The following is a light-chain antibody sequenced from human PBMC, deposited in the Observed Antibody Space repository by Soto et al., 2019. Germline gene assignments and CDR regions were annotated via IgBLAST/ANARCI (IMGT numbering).Light chain of an antibody. CDR2: GAS. J-gene: IGKJ1*01. Sequence: EIVMTQSPATLSVSPGDRAALSCRASQSVGSNLAWYQQKPRQAPRLLIYGASTRATGIPSRFSGSGSGTEYTLTISSLQSEDFAIYFWQQYNNWPPDRTFGQGTKVEIK. V-gene: IGKV3-15*01. CDR3: QQYNNWPPDRT. CDR1: QSVGSN.